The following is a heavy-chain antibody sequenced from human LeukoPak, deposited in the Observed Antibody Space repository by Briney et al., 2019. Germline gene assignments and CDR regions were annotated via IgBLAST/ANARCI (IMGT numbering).Heavy chain of an antibody. CDR1: GYTFTSYG. J-gene: IGHJ4*02. CDR3: ATHTYYYDSSGYYPLDY. D-gene: IGHD3-22*01. V-gene: IGHV1-18*01. CDR2: ISAYNGNT. Sequence: ASVKVSCKASGYTFTSYGISWVRQAPGQGLEWMGWISAYNGNTNYAQKLQGRVTMTTDTSTSTAYMELRSLGSDDTAVYYCATHTYYYDSSGYYPLDYWGQGTLVTVSS.